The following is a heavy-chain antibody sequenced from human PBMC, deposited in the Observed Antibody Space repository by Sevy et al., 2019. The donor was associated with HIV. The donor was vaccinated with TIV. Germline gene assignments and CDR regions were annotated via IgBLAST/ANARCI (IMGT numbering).Heavy chain of an antibody. D-gene: IGHD1-26*01. Sequence: GGSLRLSCAASGFTFGSYAMNWVRQAPGKGLEWVSTISASAGNTYYADSVKGRFTISRDNSRDTLYLQVNSLRADDTAVYYCAKGHTGTYAYWGQGTLVTVSS. V-gene: IGHV3-23*01. CDR3: AKGHTGTYAY. J-gene: IGHJ4*02. CDR1: GFTFGSYA. CDR2: ISASAGNT.